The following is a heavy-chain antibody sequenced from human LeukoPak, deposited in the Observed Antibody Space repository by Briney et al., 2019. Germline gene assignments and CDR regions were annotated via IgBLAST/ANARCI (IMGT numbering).Heavy chain of an antibody. CDR1: GFTFSSYA. Sequence: GGSLRLSCAASGFTFSSYAMSWVRQPPGKGLEWVSAISGSGGSTYYADSVKGRFTISRDNSKNTLYLQMNSLRAEDTAVYYCAKGPTAHDAFDIWGQGTMVTVSS. CDR2: ISGSGGST. J-gene: IGHJ3*02. V-gene: IGHV3-23*01. D-gene: IGHD4-17*01. CDR3: AKGPTAHDAFDI.